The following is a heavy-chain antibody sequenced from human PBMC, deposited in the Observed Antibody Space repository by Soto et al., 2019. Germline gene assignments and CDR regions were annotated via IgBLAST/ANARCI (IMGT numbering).Heavy chain of an antibody. V-gene: IGHV1-46*01. CDR3: ARCGVVVVAATCGWFDP. CDR2: INPSGGST. CDR1: GYTFTSYY. D-gene: IGHD2-15*01. J-gene: IGHJ5*02. Sequence: QVQLVQSGAEVKKPGASVKVSCKASGYTFTSYYMHWVRQAPGQGLEWMGIINPSGGSTSYAQKFQGRVTMTRDTSTSTVYMELSSLRSEDTAVYYCARCGVVVVAATCGWFDPWGQGTLVTVSS.